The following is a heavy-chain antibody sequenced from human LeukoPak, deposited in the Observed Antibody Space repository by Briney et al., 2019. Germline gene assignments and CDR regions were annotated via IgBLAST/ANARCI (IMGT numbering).Heavy chain of an antibody. CDR3: ARVRYCGGDCYSPAFDI. CDR1: GYTFTGYY. CDR2: INPNSGGT. V-gene: IGHV1-2*02. J-gene: IGHJ3*02. D-gene: IGHD2-21*02. Sequence: ASVKVSCKASGYTFTGYYMHWVRQAPGQGLEWMGWINPNSGGTNYAQKFQGRVTMTRDTSISTAYMELSRLRSDDTAVYYCARVRYCGGDCYSPAFDIWGQGTMVTVSS.